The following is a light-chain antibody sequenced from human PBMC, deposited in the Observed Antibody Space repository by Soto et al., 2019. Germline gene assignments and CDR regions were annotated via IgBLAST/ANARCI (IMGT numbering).Light chain of an antibody. V-gene: IGKV2D-29*01. CDR2: EVS. CDR1: RCLLHSNGRTY. J-gene: IGKJ2*01. Sequence: DIVMTQTPLSLSVTPGQSASISCKSSRCLLHSNGRTYLPWYVQKSGQTPQRLIQEVSVRFTGGPDRFSGRGSGTDFTLKISRVETEDAGIFYCMQSVDDLTFGQGTKLEIK. CDR3: MQSVDDLT.